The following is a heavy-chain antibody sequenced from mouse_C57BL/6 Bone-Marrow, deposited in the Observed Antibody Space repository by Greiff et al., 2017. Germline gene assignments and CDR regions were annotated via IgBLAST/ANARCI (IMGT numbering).Heavy chain of an antibody. CDR1: GYTFTNYW. J-gene: IGHJ4*01. CDR3: ARSFYYGYYGDYAMDY. Sequence: VQLQQPGAELVRPGTSVKMSCKASGYTFTNYWIGWAKQRPGHGLEWIGDIYPGDGYTNYNEKFKGKATLTADKSSSTAYMQFSSLTSEDSAIYYCARSFYYGYYGDYAMDYWGQGTSATVSS. CDR2: IYPGDGYT. D-gene: IGHD2-3*01. V-gene: IGHV1-63*01.